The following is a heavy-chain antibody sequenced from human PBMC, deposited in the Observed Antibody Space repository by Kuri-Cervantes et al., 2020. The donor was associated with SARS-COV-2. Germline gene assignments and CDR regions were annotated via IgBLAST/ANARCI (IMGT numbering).Heavy chain of an antibody. D-gene: IGHD7-27*01. V-gene: IGHV3-23*01. Sequence: GESLKISCAASGFTFSSYAMSWVRQAPGKRLEWVSAISGSGGSTYYADSVKGRFTISRDNSKNTLYLQMNSLRAEDTAVYYCAKPPLSDHPPWKSPQLGKMGDDAFDIWGQGTMVTVSS. CDR1: GFTFSSYA. J-gene: IGHJ3*02. CDR3: AKPPLSDHPPWKSPQLGKMGDDAFDI. CDR2: ISGSGGST.